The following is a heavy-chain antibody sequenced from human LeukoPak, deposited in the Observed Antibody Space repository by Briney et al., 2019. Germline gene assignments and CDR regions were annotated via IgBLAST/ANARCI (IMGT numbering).Heavy chain of an antibody. CDR1: GGSISSSNYY. J-gene: IGHJ4*02. CDR2: IYYSENT. CDR3: ATVGATYYDVLTGPFDY. Sequence: KPSETLSLTCTVSGGSISSSNYYWGWIRQPPGKGLEWIGGIYYSENTYYNPSLKSRVTISIDRSKSQFSLKLTSLTAADTAVYYCATVGATYYDVLTGPFDYWGQGTLVTVSS. V-gene: IGHV4-39*07. D-gene: IGHD3-9*01.